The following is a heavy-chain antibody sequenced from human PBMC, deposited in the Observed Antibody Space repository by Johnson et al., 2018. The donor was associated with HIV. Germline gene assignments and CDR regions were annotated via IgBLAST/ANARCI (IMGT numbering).Heavy chain of an antibody. J-gene: IGHJ3*02. Sequence: QEQLVESGGGLVKPGGSLRLSCAASGFTFSDYYMSWIRQAPGKGLEWGSYISSSGSTIYYAESVKGRFTISRDNATNSLSLQMNSLRAEDTAVYYCARAAYSGSHHDAFDIWGQGTMVTVSS. V-gene: IGHV3-11*04. CDR2: ISSSGSTI. CDR3: ARAAYSGSHHDAFDI. D-gene: IGHD1-26*01. CDR1: GFTFSDYY.